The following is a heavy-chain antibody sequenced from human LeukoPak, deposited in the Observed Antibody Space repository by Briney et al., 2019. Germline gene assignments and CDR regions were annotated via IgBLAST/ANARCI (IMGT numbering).Heavy chain of an antibody. J-gene: IGHJ4*02. Sequence: GGSLRLSCAASGFTFSDYYMSRIRQAPGKGLEWVSYISSSGSTIYYADSVKGRFTISRDNAKNSLYLQMNSLRAKDTAVYYCARDREGGHYGSGSIDYWGQGTLVTVSS. D-gene: IGHD3-10*01. V-gene: IGHV3-11*01. CDR1: GFTFSDYY. CDR3: ARDREGGHYGSGSIDY. CDR2: ISSSGSTI.